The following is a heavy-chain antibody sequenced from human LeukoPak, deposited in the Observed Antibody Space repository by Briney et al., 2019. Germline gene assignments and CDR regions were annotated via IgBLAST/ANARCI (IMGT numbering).Heavy chain of an antibody. Sequence: KTSETLSLTCTVSGGSISSYYWSWIRQPPGKGLEWIGYIYYSGSTNYNPSLKSRVTISVDTSKNQFSLKLSSVTAADTAVYYCARTGYYGSGSYYDYLKTFYYYYGMDVWGQGTTVTVSS. CDR1: GGSISSYY. J-gene: IGHJ6*02. D-gene: IGHD3-10*01. CDR2: IYYSGST. V-gene: IGHV4-59*08. CDR3: ARTGYYGSGSYYDYLKTFYYYYGMDV.